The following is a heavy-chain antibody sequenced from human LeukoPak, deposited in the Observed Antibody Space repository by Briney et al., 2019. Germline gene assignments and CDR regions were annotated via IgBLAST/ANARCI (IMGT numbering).Heavy chain of an antibody. J-gene: IGHJ4*02. Sequence: GGSLRLSCAASGFTFSSYAMSWVRQAPGKGLEWVSAISGSGGSTYYADSVKGRFTISRDNSKNTLYLQMSSLRAEDTAVYYCAKTSGWYFDYFDYWGQGTLVTVSS. CDR1: GFTFSSYA. CDR3: AKTSGWYFDYFDY. V-gene: IGHV3-23*01. D-gene: IGHD6-19*01. CDR2: ISGSGGST.